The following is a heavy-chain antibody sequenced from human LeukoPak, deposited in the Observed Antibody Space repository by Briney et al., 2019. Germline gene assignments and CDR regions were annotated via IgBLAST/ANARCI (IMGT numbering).Heavy chain of an antibody. CDR3: AGSGAGEDYFDY. D-gene: IGHD3-10*01. Sequence: PGGSLRLSCAASGFTFSSYAMHWVRQAPGKGLEWVAVISYDGSSKYYADSVKGRFTISRDSSKNTLSLQMNSLGAEDTAVYFCAGSGAGEDYFDYWGQGTLVTVSS. CDR2: ISYDGSSK. V-gene: IGHV3-30-3*01. CDR1: GFTFSSYA. J-gene: IGHJ4*02.